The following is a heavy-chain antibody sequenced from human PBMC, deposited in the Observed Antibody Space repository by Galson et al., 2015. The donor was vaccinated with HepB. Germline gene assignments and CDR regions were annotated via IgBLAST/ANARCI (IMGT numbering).Heavy chain of an antibody. Sequence: ETLSLTCTASGGSISSYYWSWIRQPPGKGLEWIGYIYYSGSTNYNPSLKSRVTISVDTSKNQFSLKLSSVTAADTAVYYCARGWYNWKHTDYWGQGTLVTVSS. CDR3: ARGWYNWKHTDY. CDR2: IYYSGST. V-gene: IGHV4-59*01. J-gene: IGHJ4*02. CDR1: GGSISSYY. D-gene: IGHD1-20*01.